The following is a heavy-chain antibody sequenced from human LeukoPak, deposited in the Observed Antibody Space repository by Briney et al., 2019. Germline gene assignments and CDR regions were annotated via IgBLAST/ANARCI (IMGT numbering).Heavy chain of an antibody. J-gene: IGHJ4*02. D-gene: IGHD3-22*01. CDR3: ARGQYYDSSGYLSNNFDY. V-gene: IGHV1-18*01. CDR1: GYTFTSYG. CDR2: ISAYNGNT. Sequence: GASVKVSCKASGYTFTSYGISWVRQAPGQGLEWMGWISAYNGNTNYAQKFQGRVTMTRDTSISTAYMELSRLRSDDTAVYYCARGQYYDSSGYLSNNFDYWGQGTLVTVSS.